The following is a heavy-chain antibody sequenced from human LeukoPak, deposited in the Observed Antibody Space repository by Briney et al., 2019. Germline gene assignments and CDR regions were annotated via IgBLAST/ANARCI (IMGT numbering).Heavy chain of an antibody. CDR1: GGTFSSYA. D-gene: IGHD1-1*01. CDR3: ARGKLEDGGYFDY. J-gene: IGHJ4*02. Sequence: SVKVSCKASGGTFSSYAISWVRQAPGQGLEWMGGIIPIFGTVNYAQKFQGRVTITADESTSTAYMELSSLRSEDTDVYYCARGKLEDGGYFDYWGQGTLVTVSS. CDR2: IIPIFGTV. V-gene: IGHV1-69*13.